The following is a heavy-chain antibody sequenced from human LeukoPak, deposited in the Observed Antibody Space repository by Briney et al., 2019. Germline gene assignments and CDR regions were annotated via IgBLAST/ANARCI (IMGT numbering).Heavy chain of an antibody. CDR2: INYSGST. CDR3: ARRRFVRGPDVVNPFDY. J-gene: IGHJ4*02. V-gene: IGHV4-39*01. Sequence: PSETLSLTCTVSGGSISSTFYCWGWIRQPPGKGLEWIGSINYSGSTYYNPSLKSRVTISVDTSKNQFSLKLSSVTAADTAVYYCARRRFVRGPDVVNPFDYWGQGTLVTVSS. CDR1: GGSISSTFYC. D-gene: IGHD2-8*01.